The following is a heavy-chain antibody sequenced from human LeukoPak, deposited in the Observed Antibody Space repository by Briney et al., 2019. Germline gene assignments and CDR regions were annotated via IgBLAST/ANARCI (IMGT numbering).Heavy chain of an antibody. D-gene: IGHD3-22*01. Sequence: AASVKVSCKASGYTFTSYDINWVRQATGQGLEWMGWMNPNSGNTGYAQKFQGRVTITADKSTSTAYMELSSLRSEDTAVYYCARAPIVGYLDYWGQGTLVTVSS. CDR3: ARAPIVGYLDY. CDR1: GYTFTSYD. V-gene: IGHV1-8*01. J-gene: IGHJ4*02. CDR2: MNPNSGNT.